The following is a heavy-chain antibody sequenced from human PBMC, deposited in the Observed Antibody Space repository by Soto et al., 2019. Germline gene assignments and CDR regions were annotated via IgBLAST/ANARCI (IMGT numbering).Heavy chain of an antibody. Sequence: GASVKVSCKASGYTFTSYGISWVRQAPGLGLEWMGWVSAYNGNTNYAQKLQGRVTMTTDTSTSTAYMELRSLRSDDTAVYYCARSIAAAGQIINYYYYYGMDVWGQGTTVTVSS. CDR3: ARSIAAAGQIINYYYYYGMDV. J-gene: IGHJ6*02. CDR2: VSAYNGNT. CDR1: GYTFTSYG. V-gene: IGHV1-18*01. D-gene: IGHD6-13*01.